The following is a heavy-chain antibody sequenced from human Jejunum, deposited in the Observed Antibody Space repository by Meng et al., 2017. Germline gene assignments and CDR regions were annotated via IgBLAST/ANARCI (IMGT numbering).Heavy chain of an antibody. V-gene: IGHV3-7*04. CDR3: ARGVSEGG. CDR2: VNEDGSQK. D-gene: IGHD2-15*01. Sequence: GESLRLSCAASGVTFTNYYIGWVRQAPGKGLEWVANVNEDGSQKHYVDSVKGRFTISRDNAKDSVVLQMDSLRADNTAVSYCARGVSEGGWGQGTLVTVSS. CDR1: GVTFTNYY. J-gene: IGHJ4*02.